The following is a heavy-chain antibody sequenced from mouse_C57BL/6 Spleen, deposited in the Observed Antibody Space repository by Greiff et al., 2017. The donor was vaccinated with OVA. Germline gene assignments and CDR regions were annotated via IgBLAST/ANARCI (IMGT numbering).Heavy chain of an antibody. Sequence: EVKLVESGPGLVKPSQSLSLTCSVPGYSITSGYYWNWIRQFPGNKLEWMGYISYDGSTHYNPSLKNRISITRDTSKNQFFLKLNSVTTEDTATYYCAREEGDYYYEDAMDYWGQGTSVTVSS. V-gene: IGHV3-6*01. D-gene: IGHD2-4*01. CDR2: ISYDGST. J-gene: IGHJ4*01. CDR1: GYSITSGYY. CDR3: AREEGDYYYEDAMDY.